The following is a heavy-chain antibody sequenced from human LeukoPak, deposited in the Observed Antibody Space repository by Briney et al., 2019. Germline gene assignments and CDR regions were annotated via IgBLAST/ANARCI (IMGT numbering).Heavy chain of an antibody. CDR1: GFTFDDYA. J-gene: IGHJ4*02. Sequence: GGSLRLSCAASGFTFDDYAMHWVRQAPGKGLQWVSSISWNGDDIGYADSVKGRFTISRDNAKNFLYLQMNSLRTEDKALYYCAKGSGTYQGPFDSWGQGTLVTVSS. CDR2: ISWNGDDI. V-gene: IGHV3-9*01. CDR3: AKGSGTYQGPFDS. D-gene: IGHD1-26*01.